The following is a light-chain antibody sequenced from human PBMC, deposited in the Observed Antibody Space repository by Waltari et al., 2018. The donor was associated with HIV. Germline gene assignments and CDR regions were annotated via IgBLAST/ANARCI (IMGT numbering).Light chain of an antibody. CDR1: GSYVGINH. CDR3: ATWEDMVSGGV. V-gene: IGLV1-47*01. J-gene: IGLJ3*02. Sequence: QSALTQPPSASGTPGQWVLGSCSGSGSYVGINHVYCYQQLTGTAPKLLIFRSNQRPTGVPDRVSGSKPGTPASRVISGHRSEDEADYYCATWEDMVSGGVFGGGTKLTGL. CDR2: RSN.